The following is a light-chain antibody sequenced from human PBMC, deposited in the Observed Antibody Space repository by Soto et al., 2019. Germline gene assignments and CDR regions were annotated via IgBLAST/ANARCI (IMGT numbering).Light chain of an antibody. CDR3: QQYNTYSPERT. CDR1: QSIGRW. CDR2: DAS. J-gene: IGKJ1*01. V-gene: IGKV1-5*01. Sequence: DIQMTQSPSTLSAFVGDRVTITCRASQSIGRWLAWYQQKPGKAPKLLIYDASSLESGVPSRFSGSGSGTEFTLTISSLQHDDFATDYCQQYNTYSPERTFGQGTKVEVK.